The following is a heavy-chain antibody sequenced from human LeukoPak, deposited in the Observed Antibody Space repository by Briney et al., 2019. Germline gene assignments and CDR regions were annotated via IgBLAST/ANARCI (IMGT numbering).Heavy chain of an antibody. J-gene: IGHJ3*02. D-gene: IGHD3-10*01. V-gene: IGHV3-7*01. CDR1: GFTFSSYS. Sequence: GGSLRLSCAASGFTFSSYSMNWVRQAPGKGLEWVANIKQDGSETYYVDSVKGRFTISRDNAKNSLSLQMNSLRAEDTAVYYCARWAYGSGSYLLSGAFDIWGQGTMVTVSS. CDR3: ARWAYGSGSYLLSGAFDI. CDR2: IKQDGSET.